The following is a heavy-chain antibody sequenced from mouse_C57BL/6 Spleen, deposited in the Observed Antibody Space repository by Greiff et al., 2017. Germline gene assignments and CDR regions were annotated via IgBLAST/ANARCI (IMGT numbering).Heavy chain of an antibody. CDR2: IHPNSGST. Sequence: QVQLQQPGAELVKPGASVKLSCKASGYTFTSYWMHWVKQRPGQGLEWIGMIHPNSGSTNYNEKFKSKATLTVDKSSSTAYMQLSSLTSEDSAVYYCARGLYDGYFYFDYWGQGTTLTVAS. J-gene: IGHJ2*01. CDR3: ARGLYDGYFYFDY. D-gene: IGHD2-3*01. CDR1: GYTFTSYW. V-gene: IGHV1-64*01.